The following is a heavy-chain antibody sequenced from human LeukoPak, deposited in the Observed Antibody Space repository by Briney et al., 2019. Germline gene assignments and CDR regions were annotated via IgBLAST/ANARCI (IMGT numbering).Heavy chain of an antibody. CDR1: GFTFSSYA. D-gene: IGHD3-10*02. J-gene: IGHJ6*04. Sequence: PGGSLRLSCAASGFTFSSYAMSWVRQAPGKGLEWVSSISTSSSYIYYADSVKGRFTISRDNAKNSLYLQMNSLRAEDTAVYYCAELGITMIGGVWGKGTTVTISS. CDR3: AELGITMIGGV. CDR2: ISTSSSYI. V-gene: IGHV3-21*01.